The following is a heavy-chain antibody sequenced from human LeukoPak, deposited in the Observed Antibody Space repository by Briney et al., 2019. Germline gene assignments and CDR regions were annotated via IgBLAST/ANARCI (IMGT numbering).Heavy chain of an antibody. Sequence: HPGGSLRLSCAASGFTVSSNYMSWVRQAPGKGLEWVSVISGSGGSTYYADSVKGRFTISRDNSKNTLYLQMNSLRAEDTAVYYCAKMGRDQLLTSYYYYYMDVWGKGTTVTVSS. CDR2: ISGSGGST. J-gene: IGHJ6*03. CDR3: AKMGRDQLLTSYYYYYMDV. D-gene: IGHD2-2*01. V-gene: IGHV3-23*01. CDR1: GFTVSSNY.